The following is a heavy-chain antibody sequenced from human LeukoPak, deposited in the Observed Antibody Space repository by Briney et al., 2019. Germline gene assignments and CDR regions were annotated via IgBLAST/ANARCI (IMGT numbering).Heavy chain of an antibody. Sequence: GGSLRLSCTASGFTFSSYGMHWVRQAPGKGLEWAAVISYDGSNKYYADSVKGRFTISRDNSKNTLYLQMNSLRAEDTAVYYCAKDTTGSGWYYFDCWGQGTLVTVSS. CDR3: AKDTTGSGWYYFDC. CDR2: ISYDGSNK. D-gene: IGHD6-19*01. CDR1: GFTFSSYG. V-gene: IGHV3-30*18. J-gene: IGHJ4*02.